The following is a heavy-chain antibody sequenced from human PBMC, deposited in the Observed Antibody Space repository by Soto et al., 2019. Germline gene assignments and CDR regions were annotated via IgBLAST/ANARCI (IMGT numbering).Heavy chain of an antibody. Sequence: VGSLRLSCAASGFTFIDFYMAWIRQSPGKGLEWISSISSGGETRYYADSVKGRFTISRDNTENSLYLQMNSLRADDTAVYFCARDMRLYGMDVWGQGPTVTVSS. CDR2: ISSGGETR. CDR1: GFTFIDFY. CDR3: ARDMRLYGMDV. V-gene: IGHV3-11*01. J-gene: IGHJ6*02. D-gene: IGHD6-25*01.